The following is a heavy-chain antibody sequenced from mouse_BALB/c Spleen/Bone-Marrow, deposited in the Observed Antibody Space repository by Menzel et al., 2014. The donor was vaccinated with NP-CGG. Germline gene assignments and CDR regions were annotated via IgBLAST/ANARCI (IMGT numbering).Heavy chain of an antibody. Sequence: QVQLKESGAELVRPGSSVKISCKASGYPFSSYWMNWVKQRPGQGLEWIGQIYPGDGETNYNGKFKGNATLTADKSSSTAYMQLSSLTSEDCAVYFCARKYGGYWGQGSTVTVSS. CDR2: IYPGDGET. D-gene: IGHD2-10*02. CDR3: ARKYGGY. CDR1: GYPFSSYW. J-gene: IGHJ2*01. V-gene: IGHV1-80*01.